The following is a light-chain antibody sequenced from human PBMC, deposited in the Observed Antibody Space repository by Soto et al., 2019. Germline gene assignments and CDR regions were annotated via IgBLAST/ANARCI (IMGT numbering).Light chain of an antibody. J-gene: IGLJ3*02. CDR3: VLYMGSGTWV. CDR2: NTN. V-gene: IGLV8-61*01. CDR1: SGSVSTSYY. Sequence: QTVVTQEPSFSVSPGRTVTLTCGLSSGSVSTSYYPSWYQQTPGQAPRTLIYNTNTRSSGVPDRFSGSILGNKAGLTITGAQADDESDYYCVLYMGSGTWVFGGGTKLTVL.